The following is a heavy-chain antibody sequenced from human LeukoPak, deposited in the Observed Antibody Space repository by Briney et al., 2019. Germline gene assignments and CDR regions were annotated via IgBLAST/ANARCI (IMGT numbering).Heavy chain of an antibody. CDR2: IGYSAGDT. D-gene: IGHD4-17*01. V-gene: IGHV3-23*01. J-gene: IGHJ4*02. Sequence: GGSLRLSCAASGFTVSSYAMTWVRQAPGKGLEWVSAIGYSAGDTYYADSVKGRFTISRDNSMNTLYPQMSSLRADDTALYYCAKDDDGHHHGVDHWGQGTLVTVSS. CDR1: GFTVSSYA. CDR3: AKDDDGHHHGVDH.